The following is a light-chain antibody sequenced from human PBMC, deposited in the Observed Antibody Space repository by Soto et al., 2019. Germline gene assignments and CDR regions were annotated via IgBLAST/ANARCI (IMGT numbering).Light chain of an antibody. V-gene: IGKV1-39*01. Sequence: DIQMTHSPSSLSASVGDRVTITCRASQSISSYLNWYQQKPGKAPKLLIYAASSLQSGVPSRFSGSGSGTDFTLTISSLQPEDVATYYCQQSYSTPWTFGQGTKVEIK. CDR2: AAS. CDR3: QQSYSTPWT. J-gene: IGKJ1*01. CDR1: QSISSY.